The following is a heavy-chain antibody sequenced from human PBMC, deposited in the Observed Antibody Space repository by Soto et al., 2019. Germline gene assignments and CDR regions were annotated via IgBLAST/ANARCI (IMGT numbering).Heavy chain of an antibody. Sequence: GGSLRLSCAVSGFTFSSYWMSWVRQAPGKGLEWVANRKQDGGEKYYVDSVKGRFTISRDNAKNSLYLQMNSLRAEDTAVYYCGRDLRDWDSGSYSYDYWGQGTLVTVSS. CDR1: GFTFSSYW. D-gene: IGHD1-26*01. J-gene: IGHJ4*02. CDR2: RKQDGGEK. V-gene: IGHV3-7*04. CDR3: GRDLRDWDSGSYSYDY.